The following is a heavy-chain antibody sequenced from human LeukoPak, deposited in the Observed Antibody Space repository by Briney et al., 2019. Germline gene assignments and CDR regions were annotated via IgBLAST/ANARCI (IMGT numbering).Heavy chain of an antibody. Sequence: SETLSLTCAVYGGSFSGYYWSWIRQPPGKGLEWIGEINHSGSTNYNPSLKSRVTISVDTSKNQFSLKLSSVTAAVTAVYYCATRGGSSNVRGFQHWGQGTLVTVSS. D-gene: IGHD6-6*01. CDR2: INHSGST. CDR3: ATRGGSSNVRGFQH. CDR1: GGSFSGYY. V-gene: IGHV4-34*01. J-gene: IGHJ1*01.